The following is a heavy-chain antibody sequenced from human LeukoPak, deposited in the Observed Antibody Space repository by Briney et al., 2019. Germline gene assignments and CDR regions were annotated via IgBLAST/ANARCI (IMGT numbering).Heavy chain of an antibody. Sequence: GSLGLSRGSSGVTARSNYLSLGRPGPGEGVEGVSVIYSGGSTYYADSVKGRFTISRDNSKNTLYLQMNSLRAEDTAVYYCARASPSSGTDAFDIWGQGTMVTVSS. CDR1: GVTARSNY. D-gene: IGHD6-6*01. CDR3: ARASPSSGTDAFDI. CDR2: IYSGGST. V-gene: IGHV3-53*01. J-gene: IGHJ3*02.